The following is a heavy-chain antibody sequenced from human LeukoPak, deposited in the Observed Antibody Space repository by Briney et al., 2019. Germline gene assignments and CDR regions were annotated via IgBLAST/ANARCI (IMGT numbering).Heavy chain of an antibody. D-gene: IGHD4-23*01. Sequence: PGGSLRLSCAASGFAFSDYWMTWVRQAPGKGLEWVAHINQDGSKEHYMDSVKARFTISRDNAKNSLSLQMNSLRAEDTAVYYCARGAGNSGGDYYYYGMDVWGQGTTVTVSS. CDR3: ARGAGNSGGDYYYYGMDV. J-gene: IGHJ6*02. CDR2: INQDGSKE. V-gene: IGHV3-7*03. CDR1: GFAFSDYW.